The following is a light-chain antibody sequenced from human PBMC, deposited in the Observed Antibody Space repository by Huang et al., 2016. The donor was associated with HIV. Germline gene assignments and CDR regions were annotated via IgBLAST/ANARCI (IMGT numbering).Light chain of an antibody. Sequence: IQMTQPPSTLSESVGDRVTVTCRARESIGSWLAWYQHKPGKAPKLLIYKASTSASDVPSRVSGSGSGTQFTLIISSLQPDDFSTYYCQQYSTSMYSFGQGTKVEIK. CDR2: KAS. CDR3: QQYSTSMYS. CDR1: ESIGSW. V-gene: IGKV1-5*03. J-gene: IGKJ2*01.